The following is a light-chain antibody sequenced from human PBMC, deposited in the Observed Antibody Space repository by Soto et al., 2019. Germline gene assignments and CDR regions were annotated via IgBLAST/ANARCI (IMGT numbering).Light chain of an antibody. Sequence: EIVLTQSPGTLSLSPGERATLSCRASQSVSSSYLAWYQHKPGQAPRLLIYGASSRATGIPDRFSGSGSGTDFTFTISRLEAEDFAVYYCQQYDTSPWAFGQGTKVEIK. J-gene: IGKJ1*01. CDR2: GAS. CDR1: QSVSSSY. CDR3: QQYDTSPWA. V-gene: IGKV3-20*01.